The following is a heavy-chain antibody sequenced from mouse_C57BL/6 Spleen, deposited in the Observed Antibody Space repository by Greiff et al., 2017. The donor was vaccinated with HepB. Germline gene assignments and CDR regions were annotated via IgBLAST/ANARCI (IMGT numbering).Heavy chain of an antibody. Sequence: QVQLQQSGAELARPGASVKLSCKASGYTFTSYGISWVKQRTGQGLEWIGEIYPRSGNTYYNEKFKGKATLTADKSSSTAYMELRSLTSEDSAVYFCAKLPLISTGERLAYWGQGTLVTVSA. CDR1: GYTFTSYG. V-gene: IGHV1-81*01. CDR2: IYPRSGNT. D-gene: IGHD1-1*01. CDR3: AKLPLISTGERLAY. J-gene: IGHJ3*01.